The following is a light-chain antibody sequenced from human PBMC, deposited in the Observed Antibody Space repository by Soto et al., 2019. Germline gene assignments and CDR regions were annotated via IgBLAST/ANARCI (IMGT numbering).Light chain of an antibody. CDR2: GAS. CDR3: HQYGSSPLT. V-gene: IGKV3-20*01. Sequence: EIVLTQSPDTLSLSPGERATLSCRASQSVTSSYLAWYQQKPGQAPRLLIYGASSRATGIPDRFSGSGSGTDFTLTISRLEPEDFAVYYCHQYGSSPLTFGGGNKVEIK. J-gene: IGKJ4*01. CDR1: QSVTSSY.